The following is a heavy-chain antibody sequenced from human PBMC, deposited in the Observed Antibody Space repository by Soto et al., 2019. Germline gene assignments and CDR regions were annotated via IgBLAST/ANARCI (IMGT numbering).Heavy chain of an antibody. D-gene: IGHD3-22*01. CDR3: ARRGYYDSSGYYYDY. Sequence: GESLKISCKGSGYSFTSYLIGWVRQMPGKGLEWMGIIYPGDSDTRYSPSFQGQVTISADKSISTAYLQWSSLKASDTAMYYCARRGYYDSSGYYYDYWGQGTLVTVSS. CDR2: IYPGDSDT. J-gene: IGHJ4*02. CDR1: GYSFTSYL. V-gene: IGHV5-51*01.